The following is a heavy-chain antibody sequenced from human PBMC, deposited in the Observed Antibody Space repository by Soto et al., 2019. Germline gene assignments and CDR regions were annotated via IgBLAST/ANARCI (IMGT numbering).Heavy chain of an antibody. J-gene: IGHJ4*02. CDR3: ARELVRYFDRIYYFDY. Sequence: GASVKVSCKASGGTFSSYAISWVRQAPGQGLEWMGGIIPIFGTANYAQKFQGRVTITADESTSTAYMELSSLRSEDTAAYYCARELVRYFDRIYYFDYWGQGTLVTVSS. CDR1: GGTFSSYA. D-gene: IGHD3-9*01. V-gene: IGHV1-69*13. CDR2: IIPIFGTA.